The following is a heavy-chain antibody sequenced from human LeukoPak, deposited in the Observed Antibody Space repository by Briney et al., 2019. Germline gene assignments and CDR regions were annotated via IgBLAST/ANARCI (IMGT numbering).Heavy chain of an antibody. J-gene: IGHJ4*02. CDR2: IYYSGST. V-gene: IGHV4-39*01. CDR1: GGSISSSSYY. CDR3: ATTAPSSSKN. D-gene: IGHD1-14*01. Sequence: PSETLSLTCTVSGGSISSSSYYWGWIRQPPGKGLEWIGSIYYSGSTYYNPSLKSRVTISVDTSKNQFSLKLSSVTAADTAVYYCATTAPSSSKNWGQGTLVTVSS.